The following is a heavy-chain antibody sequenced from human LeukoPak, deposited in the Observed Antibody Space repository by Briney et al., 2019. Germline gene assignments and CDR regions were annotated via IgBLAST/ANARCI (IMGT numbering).Heavy chain of an antibody. CDR3: ARGGNHYYYYMDV. D-gene: IGHD4-23*01. J-gene: IGHJ6*03. Sequence: SGTLSLTCTVSGGSINPYYWSWIRQSPGKGLEWIGYIYYSGITNYNPSLKSRVTMLIDTSKKQFSLILTSVTAADTAVYLCARGGNHYYYYMDVWGKGTRVTVSS. CDR1: GGSINPYY. CDR2: IYYSGIT. V-gene: IGHV4-59*01.